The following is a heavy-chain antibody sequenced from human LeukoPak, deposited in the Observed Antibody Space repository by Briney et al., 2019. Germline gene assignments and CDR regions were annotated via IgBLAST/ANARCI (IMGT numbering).Heavy chain of an antibody. CDR3: ASGGGDYSGEYFQQ. CDR2: ISGRSGKK. J-gene: IGHJ1*01. Sequence: ASVKVSCKASGNTFSNRGVTWVRQAPGQGLDWVGWISGRSGKKKYAQKLQDRVTLTTDTPTTTAYMELRSLRSEDTAVYYCASGGGDYSGEYFQQWGQGTLVTVSS. CDR1: GNTFSNRG. D-gene: IGHD4-17*01. V-gene: IGHV1-18*01.